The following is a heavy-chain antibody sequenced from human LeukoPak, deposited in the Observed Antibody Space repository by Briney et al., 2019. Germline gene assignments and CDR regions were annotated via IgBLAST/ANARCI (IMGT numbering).Heavy chain of an antibody. Sequence: ASVKVSCKASGYTFTSYGISWVRQAPGQGLEWMGWISAYNGNTNYAQKLQGRVTMTTDTSTSTAYMELRSLRSDDTAVYYCARTFYCSSTSCYSLVYYYGMDVWGQGTTVTVSS. V-gene: IGHV1-18*01. J-gene: IGHJ6*02. D-gene: IGHD2-2*01. CDR1: GYTFTSYG. CDR2: ISAYNGNT. CDR3: ARTFYCSSTSCYSLVYYYGMDV.